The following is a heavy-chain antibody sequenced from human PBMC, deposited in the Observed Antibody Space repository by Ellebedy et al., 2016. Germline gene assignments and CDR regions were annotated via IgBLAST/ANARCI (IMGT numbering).Heavy chain of an antibody. CDR3: AKMVSRYYESTGYYPDY. CDR1: GFIFSNHW. D-gene: IGHD3-22*01. V-gene: IGHV3-7*01. J-gene: IGHJ4*02. CDR2: IREDGSEK. Sequence: GGSLRLXXVASGFIFSNHWMTWVRQVPGRGLEWVATIREDGSEKHYVDSVKGRFIISRDNAKNSLYLQMNSLRAEDTAVYYCAKMVSRYYESTGYYPDYWGQGSPVIVSS.